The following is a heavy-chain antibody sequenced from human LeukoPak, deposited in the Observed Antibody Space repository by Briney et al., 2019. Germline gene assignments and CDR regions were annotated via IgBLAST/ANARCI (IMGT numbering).Heavy chain of an antibody. V-gene: IGHV3-7*01. Sequence: GGSLRLFCAASGFSFRSHGMNWVRQAPGKGLEWVATIKEDGSEKYYVDSVKGRFTISRENAKNSLYLQMNSLRAEDTAVYYCARSFYGHDPYYCYMDVWGKGTTVTVSS. CDR1: GFSFRSHG. CDR2: IKEDGSEK. J-gene: IGHJ6*03. D-gene: IGHD2-2*01. CDR3: ARSFYGHDPYYCYMDV.